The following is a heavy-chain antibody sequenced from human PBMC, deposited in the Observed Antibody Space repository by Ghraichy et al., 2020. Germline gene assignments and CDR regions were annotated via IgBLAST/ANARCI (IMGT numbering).Heavy chain of an antibody. CDR3: ARYDSSGYNAFDI. D-gene: IGHD3-22*01. Sequence: SETLSLTCAVSGGSISSGGYSWSWIRQPPGKGLEWIGYIYHSGSTYYNPSLKSRVTISVDRSKNQFSLKLSSVTAADTAVYYCARYDSSGYNAFDIWGQGTMVTVSS. J-gene: IGHJ3*02. CDR1: GGSISSGGYS. CDR2: IYHSGST. V-gene: IGHV4-30-2*01.